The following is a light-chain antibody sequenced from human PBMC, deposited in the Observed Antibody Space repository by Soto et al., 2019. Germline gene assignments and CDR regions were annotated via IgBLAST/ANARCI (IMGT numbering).Light chain of an antibody. V-gene: IGKV3-20*01. J-gene: IGKJ2*01. CDR2: GAS. Sequence: EIVLTQSPGTLSLSPGERATLSCRASQSVSSSYLAWYQQKPGQAPRLLIYGASSRATGIPDMFTGSGSGTDFTLTISRLEPEDFAVYYCQQYGRSPYTFGQGTKLEIK. CDR3: QQYGRSPYT. CDR1: QSVSSSY.